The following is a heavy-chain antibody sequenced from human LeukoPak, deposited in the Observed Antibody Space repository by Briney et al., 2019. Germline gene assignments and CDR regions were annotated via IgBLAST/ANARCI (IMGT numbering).Heavy chain of an antibody. V-gene: IGHV1-46*01. J-gene: IGHJ6*03. CDR1: GYTFANYY. CDR2: INPSGGST. Sequence: GASVKVSCKASGYTFANYYIHLVRQAPGQGLEWMGLINPSGGSTNYAQKFQGRVTMTRDTSTSTVYMELSSLRSEDTAVYYCARGSLYYYYYMDVWGKGTTVTVSS. CDR3: ARGSLYYYYYMDV.